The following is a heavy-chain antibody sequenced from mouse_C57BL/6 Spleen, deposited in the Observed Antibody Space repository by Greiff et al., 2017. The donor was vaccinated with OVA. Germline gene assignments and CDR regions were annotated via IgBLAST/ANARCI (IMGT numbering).Heavy chain of an antibody. CDR1: GFTFSDYG. CDR2: ISSGSSTI. Sequence: EVKLMESGGGLVKPGGSLKLSCAASGFTFSDYGMHWVRQAPEKGLAWVAYISSGSSTISYADTVKGRFTISIDNAENTLFLQMTSLSCVDTAMYYCERRLGYSDYARDFWGQGTSVTVSS. CDR3: ERRLGYSDYARDF. D-gene: IGHD2-14*01. V-gene: IGHV5-17*01. J-gene: IGHJ4*01.